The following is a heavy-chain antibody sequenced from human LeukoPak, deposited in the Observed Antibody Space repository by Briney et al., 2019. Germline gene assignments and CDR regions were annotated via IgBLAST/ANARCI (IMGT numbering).Heavy chain of an antibody. CDR3: VRSYFDY. V-gene: IGHV3-30*03. CDR2: ISYDGSNK. CDR1: GFTFSSYG. Sequence: GGSLRLSCAASGFTFSSYGMRWVRQAPGKGLEWVAVISYDGSNKYYADSVKGRFTISRDNSKNTLHLQMNSLRAEDTAVYYCVRSYFDYWGQGTLVTVSS. J-gene: IGHJ4*02.